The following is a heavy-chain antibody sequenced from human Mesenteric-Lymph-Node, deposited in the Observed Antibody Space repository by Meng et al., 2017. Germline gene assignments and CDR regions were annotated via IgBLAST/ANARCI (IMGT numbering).Heavy chain of an antibody. J-gene: IGHJ4*02. CDR1: GYTFTGYY. Sequence: ASVKVSCKASGYTFTGYYMHWVRQAPGQGLEWMGRINPNSGGTNYAQKFQGRVTMTRDTSISTAYMELSRLRSEDTAVYYCATGNYYYDSSGYPSPPHYWGQGTLVTVSS. V-gene: IGHV1-2*06. D-gene: IGHD3-22*01. CDR2: INPNSGGT. CDR3: ATGNYYYDSSGYPSPPHY.